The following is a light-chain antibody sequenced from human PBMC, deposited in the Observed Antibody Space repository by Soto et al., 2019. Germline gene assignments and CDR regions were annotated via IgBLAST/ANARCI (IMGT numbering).Light chain of an antibody. CDR1: QSVSSD. J-gene: IGKJ1*01. V-gene: IGKV3-15*01. CDR2: GAS. CDR3: QQYRNWPRT. Sequence: EIVMTQSPATLSVSPGERATLSCRASQSVSSDLAWYHQKPGQAPRLLIHGASTRATGIPARFSGSGSGTEFTLTISSLQSEDYAVYYCQQYRNWPRTFGQGTKVDI.